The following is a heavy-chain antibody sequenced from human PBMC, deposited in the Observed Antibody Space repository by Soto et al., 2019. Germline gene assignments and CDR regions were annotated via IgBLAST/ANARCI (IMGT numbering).Heavy chain of an antibody. CDR1: GGSISSYY. V-gene: IGHV4-59*01. J-gene: IGHJ5*02. CDR2: IYYSGST. D-gene: IGHD2-2*02. Sequence: KTSETLSLTYTVSGGSISSYYWSWIRQPPGKGLEWIGYIYYSGSTNYNPSLKSRVTISVDTSKNQFSLKLSSVTAADTAVYYCARAIELGYCSSTSCYSWFDPWGQGTLVTVSS. CDR3: ARAIELGYCSSTSCYSWFDP.